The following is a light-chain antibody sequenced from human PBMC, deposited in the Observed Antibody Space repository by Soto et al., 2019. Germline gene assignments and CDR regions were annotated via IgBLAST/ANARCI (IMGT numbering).Light chain of an antibody. CDR2: AAS. CDR1: QGIRND. CDR3: LQDYNYPWT. Sequence: AIQRTQSPSSLSSSVGDRVTITCRASQGIRNDLGWYQQKPGKAPKLLIYAASTLQSGVPSRFGGSGSGTGFALTISSLQPEDCETYYCLQDYNYPWTFGQGTKVDI. V-gene: IGKV1-6*01. J-gene: IGKJ1*01.